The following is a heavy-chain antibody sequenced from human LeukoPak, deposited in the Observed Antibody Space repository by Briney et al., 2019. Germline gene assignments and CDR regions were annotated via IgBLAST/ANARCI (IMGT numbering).Heavy chain of an antibody. CDR1: GCTFSSYS. CDR3: ARAIRRTTVVTRVPYYYYMDV. J-gene: IGHJ6*03. Sequence: GGSLRLSCAASGCTFSSYSMNWVRQAPGKGLEWVSYISSSSSTIYYADSVKGRFTISRDNAKSSLYLQMNSLRAEDTAVYYCARAIRRTTVVTRVPYYYYMDVWGKGTTVTVSS. CDR2: ISSSSSTI. D-gene: IGHD4-23*01. V-gene: IGHV3-48*01.